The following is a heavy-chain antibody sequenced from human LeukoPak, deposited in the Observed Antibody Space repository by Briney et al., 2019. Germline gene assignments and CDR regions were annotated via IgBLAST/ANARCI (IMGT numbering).Heavy chain of an antibody. CDR2: IYYSGST. J-gene: IGHJ4*02. Sequence: SETLSLTCTVSGGSISSSNYYWGWIRQPPGKGLEWIGTIYYSGSTYYNPSLKSRVTISVDTSKNQFSLKLSSVTAADTAVYYCARVKVGMHYYDSSGYYYGDFDYWGQGTLVTVSS. CDR1: GGSISSSNYY. V-gene: IGHV4-39*01. D-gene: IGHD3-22*01. CDR3: ARVKVGMHYYDSSGYYYGDFDY.